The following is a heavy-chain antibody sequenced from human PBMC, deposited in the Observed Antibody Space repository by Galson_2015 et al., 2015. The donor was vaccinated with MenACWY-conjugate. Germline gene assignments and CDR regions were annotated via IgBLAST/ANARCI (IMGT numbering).Heavy chain of an antibody. D-gene: IGHD6-13*01. CDR1: GYTFTSYA. CDR3: ARIHSSSWYLFDY. V-gene: IGHV1-3*01. J-gene: IGHJ4*02. CDR2: INAGNGNT. Sequence: SVKVSCKASGYTFTSYAMHWVRQAPGQRLEWMGWINAGNGNTKYSQKFQGRVTITRDTSASTAYMELSSLRSEDTAVYYCARIHSSSWYLFDYWGQGTLVTVSS.